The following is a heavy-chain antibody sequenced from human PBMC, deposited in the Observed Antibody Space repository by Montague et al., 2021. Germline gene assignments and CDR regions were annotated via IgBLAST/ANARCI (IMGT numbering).Heavy chain of an antibody. Sequence: SETLSLTCGVYGGSLSEYYGTWIRQSPEKGLERIGEVRHIGSTNYNPSLKSRVTMSVDKSKNQFSLKLRSVTAAETAVYYCASDRGPFDYWGQGTVVTVSS. J-gene: IGHJ4*02. CDR1: GGSLSEYY. D-gene: IGHD3-10*01. CDR3: ASDRGPFDY. V-gene: IGHV4-34*01. CDR2: VRHIGST.